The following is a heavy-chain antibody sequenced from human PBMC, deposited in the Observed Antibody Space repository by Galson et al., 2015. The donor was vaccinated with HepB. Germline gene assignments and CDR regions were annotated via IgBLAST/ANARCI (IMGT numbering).Heavy chain of an antibody. D-gene: IGHD3-10*01. CDR2: ISGSGGST. CDR1: GFTFSSYA. Sequence: SLRLSCAASGFTFSSYAMSWVRQAPGKGLEWVSAISGSGGSTYYADSVKGRFTISRDNSKNTLYLQMNSLRAEDTAVYYCAKDQHMVRGVTPPDAFDIWGQGTMVTVSS. J-gene: IGHJ3*02. CDR3: AKDQHMVRGVTPPDAFDI. V-gene: IGHV3-23*01.